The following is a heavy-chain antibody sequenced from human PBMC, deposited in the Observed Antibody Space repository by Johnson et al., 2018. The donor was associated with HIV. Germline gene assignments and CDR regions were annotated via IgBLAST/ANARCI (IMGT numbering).Heavy chain of an antibody. D-gene: IGHD6-25*01. Sequence: VQLVESGGGLVQPGGSLRLSCAASGFTVSSNYMSWVRQAPGKGLEWVSVIYSGGSTYYADSVKGRFSISRDNSKNTLYLQMNSLRTEDTALYYCAKGGVAAAKGAFDIWGQGTMVTVSS. CDR3: AKGGVAAAKGAFDI. J-gene: IGHJ3*02. CDR2: IYSGGST. V-gene: IGHV3-66*02. CDR1: GFTVSSNY.